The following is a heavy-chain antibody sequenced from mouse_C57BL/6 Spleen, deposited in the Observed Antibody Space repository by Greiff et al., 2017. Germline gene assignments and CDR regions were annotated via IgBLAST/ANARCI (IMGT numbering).Heavy chain of an antibody. D-gene: IGHD3-2*02. Sequence: EVQVVESGAGLVRPGASLKFSCESNEYEFPSHYMHWVRKTPEKRLELVAAINSDGGSTYYPDTMERRFIISRDNTKKTLYLQMSSLRSEDTALYYCALAGDSSGSWFAYWGQGTLVTVSA. CDR1: EYEFPSHY. CDR2: INSDGGST. V-gene: IGHV5-2*01. J-gene: IGHJ3*01. CDR3: ALAGDSSGSWFAY.